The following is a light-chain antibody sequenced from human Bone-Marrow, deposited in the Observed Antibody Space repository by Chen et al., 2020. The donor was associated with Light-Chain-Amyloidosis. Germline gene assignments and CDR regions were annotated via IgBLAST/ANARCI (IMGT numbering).Light chain of an antibody. CDR1: NIGSTS. CDR2: DDS. V-gene: IGLV3-21*02. J-gene: IGLJ3*02. Sequence: SYVLTQPSSVSVAPGPTATIARGGNNIGSTSVHWYQQTPGQAPLLVVYDDSYRPSGIPERLSGSNSGNTATLTISRVEAGDEADYYCQVWDRSSDRPVFGGGTKLTVL. CDR3: QVWDRSSDRPV.